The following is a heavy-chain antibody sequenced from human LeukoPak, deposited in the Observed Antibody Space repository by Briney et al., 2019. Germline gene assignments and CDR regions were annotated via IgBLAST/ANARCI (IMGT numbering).Heavy chain of an antibody. CDR3: ARHLVENYDFWSGSPWYMDV. J-gene: IGHJ6*03. V-gene: IGHV5-51*01. D-gene: IGHD3-3*01. Sequence: GESLKISCKGSGYSFTSYWIGWVRQMPGKGLEWMGIIYPGDSDTRYSPSFQGQVTISADKSISTAYLQCSSLKASDTAMYYCARHLVENYDFWSGSPWYMDVWGKGTTVTVSS. CDR1: GYSFTSYW. CDR2: IYPGDSDT.